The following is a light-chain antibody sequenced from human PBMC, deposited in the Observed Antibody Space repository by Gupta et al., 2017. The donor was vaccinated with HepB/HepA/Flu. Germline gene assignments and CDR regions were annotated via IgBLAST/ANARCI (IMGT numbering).Light chain of an antibody. Sequence: EVVMTQYPLSLSVTLGQPTSISCRSSQSLAYRDGNIYLNWFQQRPGQSPRRLIYKVSNRDSGVPDRFSGSGSGTDFTLKISRVEAEDVGVYYCMQGTHWPPYTFGQGTKLEIK. V-gene: IGKV2-30*01. CDR3: MQGTHWPPYT. CDR2: KVS. CDR1: QSLAYRDGNIY. J-gene: IGKJ2*01.